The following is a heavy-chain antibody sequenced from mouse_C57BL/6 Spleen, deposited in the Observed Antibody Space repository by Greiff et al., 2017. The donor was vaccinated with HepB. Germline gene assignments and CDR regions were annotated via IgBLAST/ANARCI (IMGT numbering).Heavy chain of an antibody. Sequence: EVMLVESGGGLVKPGGSLKLSCAASGFTFSDYGMHWVRQAPEKGLEWVAYISSSSSTIYYADTVKGRFTISRDNAKNTLFLQMTSLRSEDTAMYYCARRTLYYGNYEGAMDYWGQGTSVTVSS. CDR2: ISSSSSTI. CDR3: ARRTLYYGNYEGAMDY. J-gene: IGHJ4*01. D-gene: IGHD2-1*01. V-gene: IGHV5-17*01. CDR1: GFTFSDYG.